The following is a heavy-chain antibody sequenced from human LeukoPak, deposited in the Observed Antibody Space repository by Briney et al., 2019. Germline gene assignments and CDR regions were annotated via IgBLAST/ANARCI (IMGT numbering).Heavy chain of an antibody. V-gene: IGHV3-23*01. J-gene: IGHJ4*02. CDR3: AKEDGSGTYYYLSPYDY. CDR2: ISYNGGST. CDR1: GFTFRNAG. Sequence: PGGSLRLSCAASGFTFRNAGMSWVRQAPGKGLEWVSAISYNGGSTYYADSVKGRFTISRDNSKSTLYLQMNSLRAEDTAVYYCAKEDGSGTYYYLSPYDYWGQGTLVTVSS. D-gene: IGHD3-10*01.